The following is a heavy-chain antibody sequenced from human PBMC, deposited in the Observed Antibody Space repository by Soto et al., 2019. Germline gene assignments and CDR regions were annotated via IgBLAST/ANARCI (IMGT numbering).Heavy chain of an antibody. D-gene: IGHD3-3*01. CDR2: ISYDGSNK. V-gene: IGHV3-30*03. J-gene: IGHJ6*02. CDR3: ATDYYDFWSGYPYYYYYGMDV. Sequence: GGSLRLSCAASGFTFSSYGMHWVRQAPGKGLEWVAVISYDGSNKYYADSVKGRFTISRDNSKNTLYLQMNSLRAEDTAVYYCATDYYDFWSGYPYYYYYGMDVWGQGTTVTVSS. CDR1: GFTFSSYG.